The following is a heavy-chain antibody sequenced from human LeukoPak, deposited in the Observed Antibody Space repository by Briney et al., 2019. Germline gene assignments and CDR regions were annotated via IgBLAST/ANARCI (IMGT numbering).Heavy chain of an antibody. J-gene: IGHJ5*02. V-gene: IGHV1-18*01. CDR1: GYTFTSYG. Sequence: ASVKVSFKASGYTFTSYGISWVRQAPGQGLEGMGWISAYNGNTNYAQKLQGRVTMTTDTSTSTAYMELRSLRSVDTAVYYCARDKARKWYYYDSSGSNWFDPWGQGTLVTVSS. D-gene: IGHD3-22*01. CDR3: ARDKARKWYYYDSSGSNWFDP. CDR2: ISAYNGNT.